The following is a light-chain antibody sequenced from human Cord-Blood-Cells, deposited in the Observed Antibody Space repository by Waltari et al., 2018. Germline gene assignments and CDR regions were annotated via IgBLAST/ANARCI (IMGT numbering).Light chain of an antibody. J-gene: IGLJ2*01. V-gene: IGLV2-14*01. CDR3: SSYTSSSTVV. Sequence: QSALTQPASVSGSPGQSITISCTGTSSDVGGYNYVPWYQQHPGKAPKLMIYEVSNRLSGVSNRFSGSKSGNTASLTISGLQAEDEADYYCSSYTSSSTVVFGGGTKLTVL. CDR2: EVS. CDR1: SSDVGGYNY.